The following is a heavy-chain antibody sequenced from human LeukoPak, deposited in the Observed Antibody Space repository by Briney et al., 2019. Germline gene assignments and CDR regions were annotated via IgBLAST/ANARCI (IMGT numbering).Heavy chain of an antibody. V-gene: IGHV1-18*01. J-gene: IGHJ3*02. CDR2: ISAYNGNT. CDR1: GYTFTSYG. D-gene: IGHD3-22*01. Sequence: RASVKVSCKASGYTFTSYGISWVRQAPGQGLEWMGWISAYNGNTNYVQKLQGRVTMTTDTSTSTAYMELRSLRSDDTAVYYCARGSVVITADAFDIWGQGTMVTVSS. CDR3: ARGSVVITADAFDI.